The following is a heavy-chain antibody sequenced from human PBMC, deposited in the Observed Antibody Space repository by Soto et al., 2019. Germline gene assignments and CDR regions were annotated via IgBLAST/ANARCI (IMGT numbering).Heavy chain of an antibody. CDR1: GFTFSSYD. D-gene: IGHD6-19*01. V-gene: IGHV3-13*01. J-gene: IGHJ6*02. CDR3: ARYGGGWYYPHYYGMDV. CDR2: IGTAGDT. Sequence: GGSLRLSCAASGFTFSSYDMHWVRQATGKGLEWVSAIGTAGDTYYPGSVKGRFTISRENAKNSLYLQMNSLRAEDTAVYYCARYGGGWYYPHYYGMDVWGQGTTVTVS.